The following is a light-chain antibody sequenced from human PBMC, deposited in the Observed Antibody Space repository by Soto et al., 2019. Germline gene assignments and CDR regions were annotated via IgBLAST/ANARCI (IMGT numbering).Light chain of an antibody. V-gene: IGKV3-15*01. Sequence: ILITKYPDSLSESPSERATLSCRSSQSVSIKLAWYQQKPGQAPRLLIYDTSTRATGIPARFSGSGSGTEFTLTISSLQSEDFAVYYCQQYGSSPQTFGQGTKVDI. CDR2: DTS. CDR3: QQYGSSPQT. CDR1: QSVSIK. J-gene: IGKJ1*01.